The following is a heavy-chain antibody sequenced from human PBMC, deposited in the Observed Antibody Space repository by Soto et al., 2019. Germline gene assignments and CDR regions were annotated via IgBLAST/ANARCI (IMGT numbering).Heavy chain of an antibody. CDR3: ARGKWIAVPGDNWFDP. J-gene: IGHJ5*02. CDR2: VYHSGST. D-gene: IGHD6-19*01. Sequence: QVQLQESGPGLVKPSETLSLTCTVSGGSISTSYWTWIRQPPGKGLEWIGYVYHSGSTNYNPSLKSRVTISVDTSKNQCSLRLTSVTAADTAVYYCARGKWIAVPGDNWFDPWGQGALVTVSS. CDR1: GGSISTSY. V-gene: IGHV4-59*01.